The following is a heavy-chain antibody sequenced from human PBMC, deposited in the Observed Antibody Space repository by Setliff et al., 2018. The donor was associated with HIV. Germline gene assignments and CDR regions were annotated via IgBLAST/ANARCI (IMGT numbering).Heavy chain of an antibody. D-gene: IGHD3-10*01. V-gene: IGHV3-74*03. J-gene: IGHJ6*02. CDR3: ARGYYGSDLQNAMDV. Sequence: PGESLRLSCAASGFTFSSYWMHWVRQAPGKGLVWVSRLNTDGSSTKYADSVKGRFTISRDNAKNTLYLQMDSLRGEDTAVYYCARGYYGSDLQNAMDVWGQGTTVTVSS. CDR1: GFTFSSYW. CDR2: LNTDGSST.